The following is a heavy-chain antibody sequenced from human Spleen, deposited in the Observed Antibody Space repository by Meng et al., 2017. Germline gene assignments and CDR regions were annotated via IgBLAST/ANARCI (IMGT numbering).Heavy chain of an antibody. CDR2: IYYSGST. CDR1: GGSISSSSYY. V-gene: IGHV4-39*07. CDR3: ASPYYYGSGSYYYSDAFDI. Sequence: GSLRLSCTVSGGSISSSSYYWGWIRQPPGKGLEWIGSIYYSGSTYYNPSLKSRVTISVDTSKNQFSLKLSSVTAADTAVYYCASPYYYGSGSYYYSDAFDIWGQGTMVTVSS. J-gene: IGHJ3*02. D-gene: IGHD3-10*01.